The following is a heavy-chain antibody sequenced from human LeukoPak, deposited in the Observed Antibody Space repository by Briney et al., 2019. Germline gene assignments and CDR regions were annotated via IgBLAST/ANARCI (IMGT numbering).Heavy chain of an antibody. V-gene: IGHV1-18*04. D-gene: IGHD6-19*01. Sequence: GASVKVSCKASGYTFSNYGISCVRQAPGLGLEWMGWTSYNGNTNYAQKFQDRVTMTTDTSTTTAYMELRSLESDDTAVYYCARHSGSGWQALGYWGQGTLVTVSS. CDR2: TSYNGNT. CDR3: ARHSGSGWQALGY. CDR1: GYTFSNYG. J-gene: IGHJ4*02.